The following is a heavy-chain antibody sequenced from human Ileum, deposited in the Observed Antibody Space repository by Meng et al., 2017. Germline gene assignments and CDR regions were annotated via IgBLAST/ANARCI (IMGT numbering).Heavy chain of an antibody. CDR2: IYLVGIP. Sequence: QLGGPGRDCSQPGGSLTFSAAASEFIFSTSHMSRVRRAPGKGLEWGSLIYLVGIPKYADSVKGRFTVSRDNSQNMLYLQMNSLRAEDTAVYYCVRGRLNPGLFDSWGQRTLFTVSS. J-gene: IGHJ4*02. CDR3: VRGRLNPGLFDS. CDR1: EFIFSTSH. V-gene: IGHV3-53*01. D-gene: IGHD6-6*01.